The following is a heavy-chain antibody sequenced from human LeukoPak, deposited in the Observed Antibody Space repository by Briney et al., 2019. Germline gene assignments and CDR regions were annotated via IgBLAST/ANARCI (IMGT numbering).Heavy chain of an antibody. CDR3: ARASSGRFDY. V-gene: IGHV1-8*01. CDR1: GYTFTIYD. J-gene: IGHJ4*02. Sequence: ASVTVSFKSSGYTFTIYDINWVRQAPGQGLEWMGWMNPNSGNTGYAQKFQGRVTMTRNTSISTAYMELSSLRSEDTAVYYCARASSGRFDYWGQGTLVTVSS. CDR2: MNPNSGNT. D-gene: IGHD3-22*01.